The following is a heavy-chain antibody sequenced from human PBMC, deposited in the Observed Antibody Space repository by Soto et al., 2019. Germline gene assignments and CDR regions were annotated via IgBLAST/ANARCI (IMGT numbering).Heavy chain of an antibody. J-gene: IGHJ6*02. CDR3: AMVPAAPHWVYYFGMDV. V-gene: IGHV4-59*12. CDR2: IYNTGST. CDR1: GVSISSYY. D-gene: IGHD2-2*01. Sequence: QVQLQESGPGLVKPSETLSLTCTVSGVSISSYYWSWIRQPPGKALEWIGYIYNTGSTNYNPSLKGRVTISIVSSKNQCSLKLTSVTAADTPVYYCAMVPAAPHWVYYFGMDVWGQGTTVTVSS.